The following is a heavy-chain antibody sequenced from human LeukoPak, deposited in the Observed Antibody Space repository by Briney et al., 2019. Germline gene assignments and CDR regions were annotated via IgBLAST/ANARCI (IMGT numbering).Heavy chain of an antibody. D-gene: IGHD3-22*01. J-gene: IGHJ4*02. CDR1: GFTFSSYA. CDR2: ISYDGSDR. Sequence: PGGSLRLSCAASGFTFSSYAMHWVRQAPGKGLEWVAVISYDGSDRYYADSVKGRFTISRDNSKNTLYLQMNSLRAEDTAVYYCARGQWLMILSNWGQGTLVTVSS. V-gene: IGHV3-30*14. CDR3: ARGQWLMILSN.